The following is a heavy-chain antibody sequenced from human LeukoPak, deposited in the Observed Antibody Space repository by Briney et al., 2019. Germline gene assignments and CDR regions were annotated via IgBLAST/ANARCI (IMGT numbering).Heavy chain of an antibody. CDR3: TTEVLYHFWSAYRYFDY. CDR1: GFTFSNAW. D-gene: IGHD3-3*01. Sequence: GGSLRLSCAASGFTFSNAWMSWVRQAPGKGLEWVGRIKSKTDGGATDYAAPVKGRFTISRDDSKNTLYLQMNSLKTEDTAVYYCTTEVLYHFWSAYRYFDYWGQGTLVTVSS. J-gene: IGHJ4*02. V-gene: IGHV3-15*01. CDR2: IKSKTDGGAT.